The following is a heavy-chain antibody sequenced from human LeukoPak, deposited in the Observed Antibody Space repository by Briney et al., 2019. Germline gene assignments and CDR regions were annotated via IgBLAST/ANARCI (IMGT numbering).Heavy chain of an antibody. CDR1: GFIFDDYA. Sequence: RGSSQRLSCAPSGFIFDDYAMHWVRQAPGKGLEWVSGISWNSGSIGYADSVKGRFTISRDNAKNFLYLQMNSLRAEETALYYCAKANGGYGSYFDYWGQGTLVTVSS. J-gene: IGHJ4*02. V-gene: IGHV3-9*01. CDR2: ISWNSGSI. CDR3: AKANGGYGSYFDY. D-gene: IGHD1-26*01.